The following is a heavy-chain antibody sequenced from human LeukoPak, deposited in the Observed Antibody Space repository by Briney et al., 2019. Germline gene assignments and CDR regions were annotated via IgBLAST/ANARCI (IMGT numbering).Heavy chain of an antibody. J-gene: IGHJ4*02. V-gene: IGHV6-1*01. Sequence: SQTLSLTCAISGDSVSSNSAAWTWIRQSPSRGLEWLGRTYYRSKWYNDYAVSVKSRITINPDTSKNQFSLQLNSVTPEDTAVYYCARDYYDSSGYVYYFDYWGQGTLVTVSS. D-gene: IGHD3-22*01. CDR3: ARDYYDSSGYVYYFDY. CDR2: TYYRSKWYN. CDR1: GDSVSSNSAA.